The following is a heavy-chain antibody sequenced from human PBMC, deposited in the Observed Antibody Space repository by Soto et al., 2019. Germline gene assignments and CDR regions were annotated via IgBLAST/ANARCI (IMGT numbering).Heavy chain of an antibody. V-gene: IGHV4-31*03. Sequence: PSETLSLTCTVSGDSISSSNYFWGWIRQPPGKGLEWIGYISYSGSTYYNPSLESRVTISVDTSKNQFSLKLSSVTAADTAGYYCARDALSRDSIWGQGTLVTVSS. CDR1: GDSISSSNYF. CDR2: ISYSGST. CDR3: ARDALSRDSI. D-gene: IGHD3-22*01. J-gene: IGHJ4*02.